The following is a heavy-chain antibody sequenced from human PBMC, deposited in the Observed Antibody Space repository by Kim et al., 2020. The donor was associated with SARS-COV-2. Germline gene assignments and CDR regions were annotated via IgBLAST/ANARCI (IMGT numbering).Heavy chain of an antibody. V-gene: IGHV3-11*06. J-gene: IGHJ6*02. CDR3: ARVGYCSSTSCYSYYYGMDV. D-gene: IGHD2-2*01. Sequence: RFTISRDNAKNSLYLQMNSLRAEDTAVYYCARVGYCSSTSCYSYYYGMDVWGQGTTVTVSS.